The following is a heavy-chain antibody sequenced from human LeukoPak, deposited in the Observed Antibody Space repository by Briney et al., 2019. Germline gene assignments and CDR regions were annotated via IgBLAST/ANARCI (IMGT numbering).Heavy chain of an antibody. V-gene: IGHV3-48*01. CDR1: GFTFSDYS. Sequence: GGSLRLSCAASGFTFSDYSMNWVRQAPGKGLEWIPYIGIDSGNTNYADSVKGRFTISGDKAKNSLYLQMNSLRVEDTAVYYCARDYKYAFDNWGQGTLVTVSS. CDR2: IGIDSGNT. CDR3: ARDYKYAFDN. J-gene: IGHJ4*02. D-gene: IGHD5-24*01.